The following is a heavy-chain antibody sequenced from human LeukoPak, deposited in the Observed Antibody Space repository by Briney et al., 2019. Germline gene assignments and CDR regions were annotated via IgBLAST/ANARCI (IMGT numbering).Heavy chain of an antibody. Sequence: ASVKVSCKASGYTFTSYAMHWVRQAPGQRLEWMGWINAGNGNTKYSQKFQGRVTITRDTSASTAYMELSSLRSEDTAVYYCARATYYDFWSGSYYYYYGMDVWGQGTTVTVSS. J-gene: IGHJ6*02. CDR1: GYTFTSYA. CDR2: INAGNGNT. CDR3: ARATYYDFWSGSYYYYYGMDV. V-gene: IGHV1-3*01. D-gene: IGHD3-3*01.